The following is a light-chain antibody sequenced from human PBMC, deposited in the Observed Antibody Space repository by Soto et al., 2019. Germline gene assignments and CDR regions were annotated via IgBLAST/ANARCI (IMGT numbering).Light chain of an antibody. CDR1: SSDVGGYNY. Sequence: QSALTQPRSVSGSPGQSVTISCTGTSSDVGGYNYVSWYQQYSGKAPKVMIYDVSKRPSGVPDRFSGSKSGNTASLTISGLQAEDEADYYCCLYIGATTYVFGTGTKVTVL. CDR2: DVS. V-gene: IGLV2-11*01. J-gene: IGLJ1*01. CDR3: CLYIGATTYV.